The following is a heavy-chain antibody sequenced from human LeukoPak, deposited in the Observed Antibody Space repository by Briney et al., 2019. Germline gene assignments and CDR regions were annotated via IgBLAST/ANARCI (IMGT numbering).Heavy chain of an antibody. D-gene: IGHD3-22*01. CDR3: AASPDYYDSSGYSYYFDY. CDR1: GFTFTNSA. Sequence: SVKVSCKASGFTFTNSAVQWVRQARGQRLEWIGWIVVGSGNTNYAQKFQERVTITRDMSTSTAYMELSSLRSEDTAVYYCAASPDYYDSSGYSYYFDYWGQGTLVTVSS. CDR2: IVVGSGNT. J-gene: IGHJ4*02. V-gene: IGHV1-58*01.